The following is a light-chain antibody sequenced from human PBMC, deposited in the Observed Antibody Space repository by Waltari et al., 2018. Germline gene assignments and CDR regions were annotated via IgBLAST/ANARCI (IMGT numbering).Light chain of an antibody. CDR1: SRYVGGYNS. CDR3: CSYAGP. J-gene: IGLJ2*01. CDR2: DVT. V-gene: IGLV2-11*01. Sequence: QSALTQPRSVSGSPGQSVAIPCTGPSRYVGGYNSVSWYQQHPGKAPNLMIYDVTKRPSGVPDRFSGSKSGNTASLTISGLQADDEADYYCCSYAGPFGGGTKLTVL.